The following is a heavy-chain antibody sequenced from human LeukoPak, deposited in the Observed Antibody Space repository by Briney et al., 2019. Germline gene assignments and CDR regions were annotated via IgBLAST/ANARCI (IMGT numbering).Heavy chain of an antibody. CDR1: NDSFKDYY. CDR3: ARYEVGSSWAQAFDI. Sequence: SETLSLTCTVSNDSFKDYYWNWIRQPPGKGLEWVGFISNSGSTNYNPSLKSRVNISIDTSKRQLSLKSGSVTAADTAIYYCARYEVGSSWAQAFDIWGQGAMVTVSS. D-gene: IGHD6-13*01. V-gene: IGHV4-59*01. CDR2: ISNSGST. J-gene: IGHJ3*02.